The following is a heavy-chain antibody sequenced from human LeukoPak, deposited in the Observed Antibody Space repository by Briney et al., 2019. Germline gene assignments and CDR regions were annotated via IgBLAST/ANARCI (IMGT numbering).Heavy chain of an antibody. V-gene: IGHV3-7*03. J-gene: IGHJ5*02. CDR3: AKGGYFDWLPGTVNWFDP. D-gene: IGHD3-9*01. CDR2: IKKDGSEK. CDR1: GFTFSSYW. Sequence: PGGSLRLSCAASGFTFSSYWMSWVRQAPGKGLEWVANIKKDGSEKYYVDSVKGRFTISRDNAKNSLYLQMNSLRAEDTALYYCAKGGYFDWLPGTVNWFDPWGQGTLVTVSS.